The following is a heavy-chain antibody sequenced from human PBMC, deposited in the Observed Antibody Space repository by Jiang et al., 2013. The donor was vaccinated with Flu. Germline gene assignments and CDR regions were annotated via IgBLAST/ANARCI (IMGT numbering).Heavy chain of an antibody. CDR3: AKDPRARMAYWPPEDYY. J-gene: IGHJ4*02. CDR1: TFSSYA. CDR2: ISGSGGST. Sequence: TFSSYAMSWVRQAPGKGLEWVSAISGSGGSTYYADSVKGRFTISRDNSKNTLYLQMNSLRAEDTAVYYCAKDPRARMAYWPPEDYYWGQGTLVTVSS. V-gene: IGHV3-23*01. D-gene: IGHD2-8*02.